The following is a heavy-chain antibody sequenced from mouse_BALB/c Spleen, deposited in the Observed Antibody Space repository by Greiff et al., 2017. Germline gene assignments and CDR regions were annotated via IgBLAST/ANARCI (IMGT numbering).Heavy chain of an antibody. CDR2: ISSGGSYT. D-gene: IGHD2-14*01. CDR3: ARHDYRSDYYAMDY. Sequence: EVQLVESGGGLVKPGGSLKLSCAASGFTFSSYAMSWVRQTPEKRLEWVATISSGGSYTYYPDSVKGRFTISRDNAKNTLYLQMSSLRSEDTAMYYCARHDYRSDYYAMDYWGQGTSVTVSS. V-gene: IGHV5-9-3*01. CDR1: GFTFSSYA. J-gene: IGHJ4*01.